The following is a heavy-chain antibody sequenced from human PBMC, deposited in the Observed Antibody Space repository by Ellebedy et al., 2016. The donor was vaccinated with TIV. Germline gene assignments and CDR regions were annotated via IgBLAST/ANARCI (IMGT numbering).Heavy chain of an antibody. V-gene: IGHV2-70*12. J-gene: IGHJ4*02. CDR2: IDWDDDT. Sequence: SGPTLVKPTQTLTLTCTFSGFSLSTSGMSVSWIRQPPGKALEWLARIDWDDDTYYNTSLKTRLTISKDTSKNQVVLTMTNMDPVDTATYYCAQCSGWYWLGYWGQGTLVTVSS. CDR3: AQCSGWYWLGY. D-gene: IGHD6-19*01. CDR1: GFSLSTSGMS.